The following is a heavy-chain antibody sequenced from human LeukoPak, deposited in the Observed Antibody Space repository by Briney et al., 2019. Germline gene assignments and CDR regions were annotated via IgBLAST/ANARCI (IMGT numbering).Heavy chain of an antibody. Sequence: SETLSLTCAVYGGSFSGYYWSWIRQPPGKGLEWIGETNHSGSTNYNPSLKSRVTISVDTSKNQFSLKLSSVTAADTAVYYCARGRYEGPGIAAAGTRGGVDYWGQGTLVTVSS. D-gene: IGHD6-13*01. CDR1: GGSFSGYY. V-gene: IGHV4-34*01. J-gene: IGHJ4*02. CDR3: ARGRYEGPGIAAAGTRGGVDY. CDR2: TNHSGST.